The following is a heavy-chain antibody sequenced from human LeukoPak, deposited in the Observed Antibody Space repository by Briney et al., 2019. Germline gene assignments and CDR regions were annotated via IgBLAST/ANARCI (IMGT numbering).Heavy chain of an antibody. CDR1: GGSISSYY. D-gene: IGHD3-16*01. V-gene: IGHV4-59*01. Sequence: PSGTLSLTCTVSGGSISSYYWSWIRQPPGKGLEWIGYIYYSGSTNYNPSLKSRVTISVDTSKNQFSLKLSSVTAADTAVYYCARAGSYAFDYWGQGTLVTVSS. CDR2: IYYSGST. J-gene: IGHJ4*02. CDR3: ARAGSYAFDY.